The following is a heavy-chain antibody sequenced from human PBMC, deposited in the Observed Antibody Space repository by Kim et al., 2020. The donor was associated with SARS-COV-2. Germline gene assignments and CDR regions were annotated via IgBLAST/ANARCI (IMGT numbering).Heavy chain of an antibody. D-gene: IGHD6-25*01. CDR3: ARYSSGWNYLDY. CDR2: ISYSVSA. Sequence: SETLSLTCTVSGGSISTYYWTWIRQPPGKGLEWIAYISYSVSANYNPSLKSRVTISVDTSKNQFSLKLSSVTAADTAVYYCARYSSGWNYLDYWGKGTLV. J-gene: IGHJ4*02. CDR1: GGSISTYY. V-gene: IGHV4-59*01.